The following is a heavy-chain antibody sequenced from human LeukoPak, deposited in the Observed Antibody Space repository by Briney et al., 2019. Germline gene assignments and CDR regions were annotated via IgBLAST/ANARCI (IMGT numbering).Heavy chain of an antibody. D-gene: IGHD3-3*01. CDR3: ARVGVKLRFLEWYPHYYFGY. J-gene: IGHJ4*02. Sequence: SQTMSLTCAVYGGSFSGYSWSWIRQPPGKGLEWIGEINHSGSTNYNPSLKSRVTISVDTSKNQFSLKLSSVTAADTAVYYCARVGVKLRFLEWYPHYYFGYWGQGTLVTVSS. CDR1: GGSFSGYS. CDR2: INHSGST. V-gene: IGHV4-34*01.